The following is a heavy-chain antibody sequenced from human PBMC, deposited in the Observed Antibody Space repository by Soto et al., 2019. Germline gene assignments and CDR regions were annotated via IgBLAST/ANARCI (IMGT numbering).Heavy chain of an antibody. J-gene: IGHJ6*02. V-gene: IGHV1-18*01. CDR3: ARDVVVAVVRGVSYGMDV. Sequence: ASVKVSCKASGYTFTSYGISWVRQAPGQGLEWMGWISAYNGNTNYAQKLQGRVTMTTDTSTSTAYMELRSLRSDDTAVYYCARDVVVAVVRGVSYGMDVWGQGTTVTVYS. CDR2: ISAYNGNT. CDR1: GYTFTSYG. D-gene: IGHD3-10*01.